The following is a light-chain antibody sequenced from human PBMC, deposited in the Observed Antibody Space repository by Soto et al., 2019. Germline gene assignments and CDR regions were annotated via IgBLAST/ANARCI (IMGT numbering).Light chain of an antibody. CDR3: QSFDTSLSGFLV. Sequence: QSVLTQPPSVSGAPGQRVTISCTGSSSNIGAGYDVHWYKQLPGTAPKLLIYDNNNRPSGVPDRFSGSKSDTSASLAITGLQAEDAADYYCQSFDTSLSGFLVFGGGTKLTVL. V-gene: IGLV1-40*01. CDR1: SSNIGAGYD. J-gene: IGLJ2*01. CDR2: DNN.